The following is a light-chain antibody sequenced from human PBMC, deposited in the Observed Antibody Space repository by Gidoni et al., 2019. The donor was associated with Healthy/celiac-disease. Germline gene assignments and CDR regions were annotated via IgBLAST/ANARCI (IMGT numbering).Light chain of an antibody. Sequence: QSAPTQPAPVSGSPALSLTISCTVTSSDVGCYNYVSWYQQHPGKAPKLMIYEVSNRPSGVSNRFSGSKSGNTASLTISGLQAEDEADYYCSSYTSSSTVVFGGGTKLTVL. V-gene: IGLV2-14*01. CDR1: SSDVGCYNY. CDR3: SSYTSSSTVV. J-gene: IGLJ2*01. CDR2: EVS.